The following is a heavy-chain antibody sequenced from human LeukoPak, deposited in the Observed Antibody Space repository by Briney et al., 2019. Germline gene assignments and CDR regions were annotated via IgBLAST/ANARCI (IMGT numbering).Heavy chain of an antibody. CDR2: ISSSSGYI. CDR1: GFTFSTYS. J-gene: IGHJ4*02. CDR3: ARDRLGDYDHSGYYDK. Sequence: PGGSLRLSCAASGFTFSTYSMNWVRQAPGKGLEWVSSISSSSGYIHYADSVKGRFTISRDNAKNSVYLQMNNLRAEDTAVYYCARDRLGDYDHSGYYDKWGQGTLVTVSS. D-gene: IGHD3-22*01. V-gene: IGHV3-21*04.